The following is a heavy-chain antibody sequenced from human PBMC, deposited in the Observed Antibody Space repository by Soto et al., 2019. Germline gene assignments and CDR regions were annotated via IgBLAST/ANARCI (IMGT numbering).Heavy chain of an antibody. V-gene: IGHV4-30-4*01. CDR3: ARAKLYYYDSSGYDAFDI. J-gene: IGHJ3*02. D-gene: IGHD3-22*01. CDR2: IYYSGST. CDR1: GGSIRSGDYY. Sequence: SETMSLTSTVSGGSIRSGDYYWSWIRKPPGKGLEWIGYIYYSGSTYYNPSLKSRVTISVDTSKNQFSLKLSSVTAADTAVYYCARAKLYYYDSSGYDAFDIWGQGTMVTVSS.